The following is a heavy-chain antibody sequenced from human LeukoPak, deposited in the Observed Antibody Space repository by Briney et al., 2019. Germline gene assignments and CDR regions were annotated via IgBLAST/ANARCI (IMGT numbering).Heavy chain of an antibody. Sequence: GGSLRLSCAASGFTFSSYTMNWVRQAPGKGLEWISYIHNSNNTVYYADSVKGRFTISRDNAKNSLYLQMNSLRAEDTAIYYCARGWWELLGRRGFDYWGQGTLVTVSS. CDR2: IHNSNNTV. CDR1: GFTFSSYT. D-gene: IGHD1-26*01. J-gene: IGHJ4*02. CDR3: ARGWWELLGRRGFDY. V-gene: IGHV3-48*04.